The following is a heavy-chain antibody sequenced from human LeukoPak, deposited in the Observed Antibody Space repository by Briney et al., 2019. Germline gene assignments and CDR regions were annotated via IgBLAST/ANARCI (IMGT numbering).Heavy chain of an antibody. CDR3: ARYYDSSGYYYGGGFNWFDP. D-gene: IGHD3-22*01. Sequence: SETLSLTCTVSGGSISSYYWSWIRQPPGKGLEWIGYIYYSGTTNYNPSLKSRVTISVDTSKNQFSLKLSSVTAADTAVYYCARYYDSSGYYYGGGFNWFDPWGQGTLVTVSS. CDR2: IYYSGTT. V-gene: IGHV4-59*01. CDR1: GGSISSYY. J-gene: IGHJ5*02.